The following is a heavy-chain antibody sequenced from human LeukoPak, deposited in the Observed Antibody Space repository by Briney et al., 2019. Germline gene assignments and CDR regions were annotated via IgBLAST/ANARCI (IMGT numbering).Heavy chain of an antibody. CDR1: GFTFSSYA. Sequence: PGASLRLSCAASGFTFSSYAMSWVRQAPGKGLEWVSAISGSGGSTYYADSVKGRFTISRDNSKNTLYLQMNSLRAEDTAVYYCAKDYINWRSAIYYFDYWGQGTLVTVSS. D-gene: IGHD1-20*01. CDR2: ISGSGGST. V-gene: IGHV3-23*01. J-gene: IGHJ4*02. CDR3: AKDYINWRSAIYYFDY.